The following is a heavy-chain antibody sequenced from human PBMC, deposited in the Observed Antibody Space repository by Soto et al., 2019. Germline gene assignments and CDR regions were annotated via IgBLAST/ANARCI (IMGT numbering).Heavy chain of an antibody. D-gene: IGHD2-15*01. V-gene: IGHV1-69*12. CDR1: GGTFSSYA. J-gene: IGHJ6*02. CDR3: ARTCSGGGCYYYYGMDV. Sequence: QVQLVQSGAEVKKPGSSVKVSCKASGGTFSSYAISWVRQAPGQGLEWMGGIIPIFGTANYAQKFQGRVTITAXXYXSXXYMELSSLRSDDTAVYYCARTCSGGGCYYYYGMDVWGQGTTVTVSS. CDR2: IIPIFGTA.